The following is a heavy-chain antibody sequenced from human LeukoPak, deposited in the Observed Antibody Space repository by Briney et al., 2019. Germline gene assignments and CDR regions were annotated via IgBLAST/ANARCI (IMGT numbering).Heavy chain of an antibody. V-gene: IGHV3-21*01. CDR1: GFTFSSYS. CDR3: ATSLRFLEWLLLDY. Sequence: GGSLRLSCAASGFTFSSYSMNWVRQAPGKGLEWVSSTSSSSSYIYYADSVKGRFTISRDNAKNSLYLQMNSLRAEDTAVYYCATSLRFLEWLLLDYWGQGTLVTVSS. D-gene: IGHD3-3*01. J-gene: IGHJ4*02. CDR2: TSSSSSYI.